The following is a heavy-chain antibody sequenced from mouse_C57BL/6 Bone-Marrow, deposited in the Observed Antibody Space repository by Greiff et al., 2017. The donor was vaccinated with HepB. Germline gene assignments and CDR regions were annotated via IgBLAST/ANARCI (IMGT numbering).Heavy chain of an antibody. V-gene: IGHV14-3*01. Sequence: EVKLVESVAELVRPGASVKLSCTASGFNIKNTYMHWVKQSPEQGLEWIGRIDPANGNTKYAPKFQGKATITADTSSNTAYLQLSSLTSEDTAIYYCARLIYYYGSSSSYWGQGTTLTVSS. D-gene: IGHD1-1*01. CDR1: GFNIKNTY. CDR2: IDPANGNT. CDR3: ARLIYYYGSSSSY. J-gene: IGHJ2*01.